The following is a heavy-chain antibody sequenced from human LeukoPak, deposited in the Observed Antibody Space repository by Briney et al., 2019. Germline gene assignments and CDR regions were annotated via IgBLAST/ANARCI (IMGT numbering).Heavy chain of an antibody. V-gene: IGHV3-21*01. J-gene: IGHJ4*02. CDR1: GFTFSSYW. CDR2: ISGSGGST. CDR3: ARGSSYSGRDDY. D-gene: IGHD2-21*01. Sequence: PGGSLRLSCAASGFTFSSYWMSWVRQAPGKGLEWVSAISGSGGSTYYADSVKGRFTISRDNAKNSLYLQMNSLRAEDTAVYYCARGSSYSGRDDYWGQGTLVTVSS.